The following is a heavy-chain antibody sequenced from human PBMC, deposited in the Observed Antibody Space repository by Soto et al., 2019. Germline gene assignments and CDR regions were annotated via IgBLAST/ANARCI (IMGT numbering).Heavy chain of an antibody. CDR3: ARVGRDNCTNGVCYTSRAYYYYMDV. Sequence: SETLSLTCTVSGGSISSYYWSWIRQPPGKGLEWIGYIYYSGSTNYNPSLKSRVTISVDTSKNQFSLKLSSVTAADTAVYYCARVGRDNCTNGVCYTSRAYYYYMDVWGKGTTVTVSS. CDR2: IYYSGST. D-gene: IGHD2-8*01. CDR1: GGSISSYY. J-gene: IGHJ6*03. V-gene: IGHV4-59*01.